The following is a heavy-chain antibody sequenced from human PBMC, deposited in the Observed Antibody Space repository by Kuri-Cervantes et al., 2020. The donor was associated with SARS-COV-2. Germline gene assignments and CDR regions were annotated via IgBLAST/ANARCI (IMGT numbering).Heavy chain of an antibody. Sequence: SVKVSCKASGGTFSSYAISWVRQAPGQGLEWMGGIIPIFGTANYAQKFQGRVTITTDESTSTAYMELSSLRAEDTAVYYCARDMPFGSSWYADNWFDPWGQGTLVTVSS. CDR2: IIPIFGTA. CDR1: GGTFSSYA. CDR3: ARDMPFGSSWYADNWFDP. D-gene: IGHD6-13*01. V-gene: IGHV1-69*05. J-gene: IGHJ5*02.